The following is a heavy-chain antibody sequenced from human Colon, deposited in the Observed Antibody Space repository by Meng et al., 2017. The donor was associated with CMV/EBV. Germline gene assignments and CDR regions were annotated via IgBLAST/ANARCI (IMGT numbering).Heavy chain of an antibody. Sequence: GGSLRLSCAASGFTFSSYEMNWVRQAPGKGLEWVSYISSSGSTIYYADSVKGRFTISRDNAKNSLYLQMNRLRAEDTAVYYCARDWTRGYCTNGVCYTIYYDGMDVWGQGTTVTVSS. V-gene: IGHV3-48*03. CDR1: GFTFSSYE. D-gene: IGHD2-8*01. J-gene: IGHJ6*02. CDR2: ISSSGSTI. CDR3: ARDWTRGYCTNGVCYTIYYDGMDV.